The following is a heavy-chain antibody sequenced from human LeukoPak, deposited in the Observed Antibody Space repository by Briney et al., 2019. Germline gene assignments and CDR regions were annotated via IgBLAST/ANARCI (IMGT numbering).Heavy chain of an antibody. CDR1: GGSFSGYY. D-gene: IGHD3-10*01. Sequence: PSETLSLTCAVYGGSFSGYYWSWIRQPPGKGLEWIGEINHSGSTNYNPSLKSRVTISVDTSKNQLSLKLSSVTAADTAVYYCARRPTISYYGSGSYYPYYFDYWGQGTLVTVSS. CDR2: INHSGST. CDR3: ARRPTISYYGSGSYYPYYFDY. J-gene: IGHJ4*02. V-gene: IGHV4-34*01.